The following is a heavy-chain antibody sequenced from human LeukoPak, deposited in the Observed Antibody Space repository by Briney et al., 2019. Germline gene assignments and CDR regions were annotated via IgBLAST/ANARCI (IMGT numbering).Heavy chain of an antibody. Sequence: ASVKVSCKASGYTFTGYYMHWVRQAPGQGLEWMGRINPNSGGTNYAQKFQGRVTMTEDTSTDTAYMELSSLRSEDTAVYYCATEEVGAQGRHWFDPWGQGTLVTVSS. V-gene: IGHV1-2*06. CDR2: INPNSGGT. CDR3: ATEEVGAQGRHWFDP. D-gene: IGHD1-26*01. J-gene: IGHJ5*02. CDR1: GYTFTGYY.